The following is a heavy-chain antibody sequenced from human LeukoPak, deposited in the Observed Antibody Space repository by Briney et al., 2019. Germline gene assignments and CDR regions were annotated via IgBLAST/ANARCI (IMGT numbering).Heavy chain of an antibody. J-gene: IGHJ4*02. V-gene: IGHV1-8*03. CDR2: INPNSGNT. Sequence: ASVKVSCKASGYTFTGYYMHWVRQAPGQGLEWMGWINPNSGNTGYAQKFQGRVTITRNTSISTAYMELSSLRSEDTAVYYCARGVDDYLDYWGQGTLVTVSS. CDR1: GYTFTGYY. CDR3: ARGVDDYLDY.